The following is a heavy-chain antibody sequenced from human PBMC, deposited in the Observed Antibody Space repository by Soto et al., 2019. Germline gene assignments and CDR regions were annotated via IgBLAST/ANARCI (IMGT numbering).Heavy chain of an antibody. V-gene: IGHV3-23*01. J-gene: IGHJ4*02. CDR3: AKDPPYRRDGDGGKIFDY. Sequence: EVQLLESGGGLVQPGGSLRLSCAASGFTFSSYAMSWVRQAPGKGLEWVSAISGSGGSTYYADSVKGRFTISRDNSKNTLYLQMNSLRAEDTAVYYCAKDPPYRRDGDGGKIFDYWGQGTLVTASS. D-gene: IGHD4-17*01. CDR2: ISGSGGST. CDR1: GFTFSSYA.